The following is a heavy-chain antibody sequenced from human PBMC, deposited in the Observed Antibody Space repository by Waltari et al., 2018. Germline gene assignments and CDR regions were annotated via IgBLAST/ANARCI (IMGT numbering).Heavy chain of an antibody. CDR1: GFTFSDYW. CDR2: FKNDGSTT. V-gene: IGHV3-74*01. Sequence: EVQLVESGGGLVQPGGSLRLSCAASGFTFSDYWMHWVRQVPGKGLGWGSRFKNDGSTTAYADSVKGRFTISRDNAKNMLFLQMNSLRAEDTAIYYCARSVYPYYFDYWGQGTLVTVSS. CDR3: ARSVYPYYFDY. J-gene: IGHJ4*02.